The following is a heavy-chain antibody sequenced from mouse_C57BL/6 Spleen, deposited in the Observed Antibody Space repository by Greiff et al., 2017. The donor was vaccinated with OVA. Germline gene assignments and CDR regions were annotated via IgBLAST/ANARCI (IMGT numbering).Heavy chain of an antibody. V-gene: IGHV2-2*01. J-gene: IGHJ4*01. Sequence: QVQLQQSGPGLVQPSQSLSITCTVSGFSLTSYGVHWVRQSPGQGLEWLGVIWSGGSTDYNAAFISRLSISKDNSKSQVFFKMNILQADDTAIYYSARNFGGDYAMGYWGQGTSVTVSS. CDR2: IWSGGST. CDR1: GFSLTSYG. CDR3: ARNFGGDYAMGY.